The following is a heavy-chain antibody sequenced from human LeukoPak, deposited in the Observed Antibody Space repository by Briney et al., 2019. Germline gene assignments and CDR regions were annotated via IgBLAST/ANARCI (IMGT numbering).Heavy chain of an antibody. V-gene: IGHV3-7*01. Sequence: GGSLRLSCAASGFMFSAYWMTWVRQAPGKGLEWVANIKQDGNEKYYVDSVKGRFAISRDNAKNSLYLQMNSLRAEDTAVYYCARGRVDYCLDYWGQGTRVTVSS. CDR2: IKQDGNEK. J-gene: IGHJ4*02. CDR3: ARGRVDYCLDY. D-gene: IGHD4-11*01. CDR1: GFMFSAYW.